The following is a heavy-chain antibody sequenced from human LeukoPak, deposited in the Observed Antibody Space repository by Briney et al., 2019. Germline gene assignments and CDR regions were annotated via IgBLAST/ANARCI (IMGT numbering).Heavy chain of an antibody. Sequence: GGSLRLSCAASGFTFKTYAMNWVRQVPGKGPEWVSSMSGSGSSTDYADSVKGRFTISRDNSKNTLYLQMNSLRAEDTALYYCAKDKGITMIVVVITGYFDYWGQGALVTVSS. CDR2: MSGSGSST. CDR1: GFTFKTYA. V-gene: IGHV3-23*01. J-gene: IGHJ4*02. D-gene: IGHD3-22*01. CDR3: AKDKGITMIVVVITGYFDY.